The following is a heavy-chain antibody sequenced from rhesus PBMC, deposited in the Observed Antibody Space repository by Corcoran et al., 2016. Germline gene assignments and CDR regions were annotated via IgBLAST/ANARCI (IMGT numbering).Heavy chain of an antibody. D-gene: IGHD6S26*01. CDR3: ARSPGQRLVLGWENYFDY. CDR2: NNGSGGIT. J-gene: IGHJ4*01. Sequence: QVQLQESGPGLVKPSETLSLTCAVSGGSISGGYDWSWIRQPPGRGLEVIGYNNGSGGITNSNPSPKTRVSISKDTSKNQFSRKLSSVTAADTAVYYCARSPGQRLVLGWENYFDYWGQGVLVTVSS. CDR1: GGSISGGYD. V-gene: IGHV4-76*01.